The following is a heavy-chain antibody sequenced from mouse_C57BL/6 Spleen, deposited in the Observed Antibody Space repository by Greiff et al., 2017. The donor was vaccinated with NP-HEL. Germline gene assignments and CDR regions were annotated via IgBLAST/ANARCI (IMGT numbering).Heavy chain of an antibody. CDR3: ARSDGAQAPYAY. D-gene: IGHD3-2*02. CDR1: GYTFTSYW. J-gene: IGHJ3*01. CDR2: IDPSDSYT. V-gene: IGHV1-69*01. Sequence: QVQLKQPGAELVMPGASVKLSCKASGYTFTSYWMHWVKQRPGQGLEWIGEIDPSDSYTNYNQKFKGKSTLTVDKSSSTAYMQLSSLTSEDSAVYYCARSDGAQAPYAYWGKGTLVTVSA.